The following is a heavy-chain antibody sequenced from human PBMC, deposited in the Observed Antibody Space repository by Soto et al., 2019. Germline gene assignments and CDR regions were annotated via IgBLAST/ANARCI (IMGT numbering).Heavy chain of an antibody. CDR3: ARGALYYDFWSGTSRYGMDV. J-gene: IGHJ6*02. V-gene: IGHV3-11*06. CDR1: GFTFSDYY. D-gene: IGHD3-3*01. CDR2: ISSSSSYT. Sequence: GGSLRLSCAASGFTFSDYYMSWIRQAPGKGLEWVSYISSSSSYTNYADSVKGRFTISRDNAKNSLYLQMNSLRAEDTAVYYCARGALYYDFWSGTSRYGMDVWGQGTTVTVSS.